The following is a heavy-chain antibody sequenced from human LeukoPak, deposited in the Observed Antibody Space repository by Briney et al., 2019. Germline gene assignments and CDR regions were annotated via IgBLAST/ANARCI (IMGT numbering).Heavy chain of an antibody. CDR1: GGSISSYY. J-gene: IGHJ4*02. CDR3: ARHQYYDFWSGYPAHFDY. D-gene: IGHD3-3*01. V-gene: IGHV4-4*09. CDR2: IYTSGST. Sequence: SETLSLTCTVSGGSISSYYWSWIRQPPGKGLEWIGYIYTSGSTNYNPSLKSRVAISVDTSKNQFSLKLSSVTAADTAVYYCARHQYYDFWSGYPAHFDYWGQGTLVTVSS.